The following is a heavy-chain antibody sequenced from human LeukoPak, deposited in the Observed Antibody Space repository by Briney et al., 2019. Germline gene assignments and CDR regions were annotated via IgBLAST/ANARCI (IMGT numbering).Heavy chain of an antibody. CDR1: GGSISSGGYY. D-gene: IGHD3-10*01. V-gene: IGHV4-31*03. Sequence: SETLSLTCTVSGGSISSGGYYWSWIRQHPGKSLEWIGYIYYSGSTYYNPSLKSRVTISVDTSKNQFSLKLSSVTAADTAVYYCAREGVTYYFDYWGQGTLVTVSS. J-gene: IGHJ4*02. CDR3: AREGVTYYFDY. CDR2: IYYSGST.